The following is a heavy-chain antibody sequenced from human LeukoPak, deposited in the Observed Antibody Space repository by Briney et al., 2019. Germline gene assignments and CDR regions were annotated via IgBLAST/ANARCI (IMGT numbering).Heavy chain of an antibody. CDR2: VYYSGST. V-gene: IGHV4-59*08. CDR1: GGSISSYY. J-gene: IGHJ2*01. D-gene: IGHD5-18*01. CDR3: ARHPGNSYGSWYFDL. Sequence: SETLSLTCTVSGGSISSYYWSWIRQPPGRGLEWIGNVYYSGSTSYNPSFMSRVTISVDTSMNQFSLRLTSVTATDTAVYYCARHPGNSYGSWYFDLWGRGTLVAVSS.